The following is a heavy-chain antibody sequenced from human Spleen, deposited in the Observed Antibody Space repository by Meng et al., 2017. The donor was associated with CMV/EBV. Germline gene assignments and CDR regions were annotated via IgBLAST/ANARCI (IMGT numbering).Heavy chain of an antibody. CDR3: ARSYFYDSSGYSH. D-gene: IGHD3-22*01. V-gene: IGHV1-8*01. CDR2: MNPNSGNT. J-gene: IGHJ4*02. CDR1: GYTFTSYD. Sequence: KASGYTFTSYDINWVRQAPGQGLEWMGWMNPNSGNTGYAQKFQGRVTMTRDTSTSTVYMELSSLRSEDTAVYYCARSYFYDSSGYSHWGQGTLVTVSS.